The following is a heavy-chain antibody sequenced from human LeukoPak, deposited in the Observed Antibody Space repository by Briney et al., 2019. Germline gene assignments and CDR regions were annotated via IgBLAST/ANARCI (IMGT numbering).Heavy chain of an antibody. V-gene: IGHV1-2*02. CDR3: ARDLRSGGVTYGQDS. Sequence: ASVKVSCKASGYTFSDYYMHWVRQAPGQGLEWMGWINPDSGGTKYAQKFQDGVTMTSDTSISTAYMELSRLRSDDTAVYYCARDLRSGGVTYGQDSWGQGTLVTVSS. D-gene: IGHD5-18*01. CDR1: GYTFSDYY. CDR2: INPDSGGT. J-gene: IGHJ4*02.